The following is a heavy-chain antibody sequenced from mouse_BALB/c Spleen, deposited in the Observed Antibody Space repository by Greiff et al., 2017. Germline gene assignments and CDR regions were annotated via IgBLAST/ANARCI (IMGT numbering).Heavy chain of an antibody. V-gene: IGHV3-2*02. Sequence: EVQLQQSGPGLVKPSQSLSLTCTVTGYSITSDYAWNWIRQFPGNKLEWMGYISYSGSTSYNPSLKSRISITRDTSKNQFFLQLNSVTTEDTATYYCARWDGAYYAMDYWGQGTSVTVSS. CDR3: ARWDGAYYAMDY. CDR1: GYSITSDYA. D-gene: IGHD4-1*01. J-gene: IGHJ4*01. CDR2: ISYSGST.